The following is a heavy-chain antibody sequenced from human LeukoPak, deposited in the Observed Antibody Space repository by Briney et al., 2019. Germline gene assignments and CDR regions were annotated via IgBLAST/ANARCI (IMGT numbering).Heavy chain of an antibody. CDR1: GFTFSSYA. Sequence: GGSLRLSCAASGFTFSSYAMSWVRQAPGKGLEWVSAISGSGGSTYYADSVKGRFTISRDNSKNTLYLQMNSLRAEDTAVYYCAKGPGSYCSSTSCLSFQHWGQGTLVTVSS. J-gene: IGHJ1*01. V-gene: IGHV3-23*01. CDR2: ISGSGGST. D-gene: IGHD2-2*01. CDR3: AKGPGSYCSSTSCLSFQH.